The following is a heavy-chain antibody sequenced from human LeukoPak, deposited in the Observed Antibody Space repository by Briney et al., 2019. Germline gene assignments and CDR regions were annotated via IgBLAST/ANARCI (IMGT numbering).Heavy chain of an antibody. CDR1: GFTFSSYG. V-gene: IGHV3-23*01. D-gene: IGHD3-10*01. J-gene: IGHJ3*02. Sequence: AGGSLRLSCAASGFTFSSYGMSWVRQAPGKGLEWVSAISGSGGSTYYADSVKGRFTISRDNSKNTLYLQMNSLRAEDTAVYYCANIRFGELQGDAFDIWGQGTMVTVSS. CDR2: ISGSGGST. CDR3: ANIRFGELQGDAFDI.